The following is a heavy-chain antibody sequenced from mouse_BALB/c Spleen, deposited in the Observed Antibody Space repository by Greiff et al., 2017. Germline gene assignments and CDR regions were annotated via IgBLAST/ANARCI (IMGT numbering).Heavy chain of an antibody. CDR3: ASSSPYWYFEV. V-gene: IGHV2-2*02. CDR1: GFSLTSYG. D-gene: IGHD1-1*01. J-gene: IGHJ1*01. Sequence: VHLVESGPGLVQPSQSLSITCTVSGFSLTSYGVHWVRQSPGKGLEWLGVIWSGGSTDYNAAFISRLSISKDNSKSQVFFKMNSLQANDTAIYYCASSSPYWYFEVWGAGTTVTVSS. CDR2: IWSGGST.